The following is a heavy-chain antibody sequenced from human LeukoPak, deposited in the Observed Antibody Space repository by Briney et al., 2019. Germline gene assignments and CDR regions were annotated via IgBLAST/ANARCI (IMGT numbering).Heavy chain of an antibody. Sequence: GRSLRLSCAASGFTFDDYAMHWVRQAPGKGLEWVSGISWNSGSIGYADSVKGRFTISRDNAKNSLYLQMNSLRAEDTALYYCAPSKDYGDYPFDYWGQGTLVTVSS. V-gene: IGHV3-9*01. CDR1: GFTFDDYA. CDR2: ISWNSGSI. CDR3: APSKDYGDYPFDY. J-gene: IGHJ4*02. D-gene: IGHD4-17*01.